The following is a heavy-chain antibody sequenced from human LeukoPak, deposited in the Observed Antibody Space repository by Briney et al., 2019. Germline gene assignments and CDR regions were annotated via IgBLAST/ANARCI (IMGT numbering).Heavy chain of an antibody. J-gene: IGHJ6*02. V-gene: IGHV3-74*03. CDR3: ARRGTGHGMDV. Sequence: GGSLRLSCAASGFTFSNYWIHWVRQAPGKGLVWVSRIDNAGSITTYADSVKGRFTISRDNAENTLYLQMNSLRAEDTAVYYCARRGTGHGMDVWGQGTTVIVSS. CDR2: IDNAGSIT. D-gene: IGHD1-1*01. CDR1: GFTFSNYW.